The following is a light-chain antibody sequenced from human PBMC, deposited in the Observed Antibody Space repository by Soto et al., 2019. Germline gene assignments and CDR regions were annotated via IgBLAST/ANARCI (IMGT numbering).Light chain of an antibody. Sequence: DFVMTQSPDSVAVSLGERATINCKSSQSISHSSNNRNYLAWYQVKPGQPPKLLINWASARASGVPDRFSGSGSGTDFTLTISSLQAEDVAVYYCQEYYSSRLTFGGGTKVDIK. CDR3: QEYYSSRLT. CDR1: QSISHSSNNRNY. J-gene: IGKJ4*01. CDR2: WAS. V-gene: IGKV4-1*01.